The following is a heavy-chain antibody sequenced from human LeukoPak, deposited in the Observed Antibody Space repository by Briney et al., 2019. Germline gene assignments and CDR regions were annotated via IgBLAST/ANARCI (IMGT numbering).Heavy chain of an antibody. V-gene: IGHV3-48*01. D-gene: IGHD6-6*01. CDR1: GFTFSSYS. CDR2: ISSSSSTI. J-gene: IGHJ4*02. Sequence: GGSLRLSCAASGFTFSSYSMNWVRQAPGKGLEWVSYISSSSSTIYYADSVKGRFTISRDNAKNSLYLQMNSLRAEDTAVYYCARGAAQGFWGQGTLVTVSS. CDR3: ARGAAQGF.